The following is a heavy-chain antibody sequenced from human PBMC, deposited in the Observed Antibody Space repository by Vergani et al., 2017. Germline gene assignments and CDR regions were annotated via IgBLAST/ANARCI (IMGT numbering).Heavy chain of an antibody. Sequence: EVQLVETGGGLIQPGGSLRLSCAASGFTVSSNYMSWVRQAPGKGLEWVSVIYSGGNTYYADSVKGRFTLTRDKSKNTLYLQVNSLRAEDTAVYYCARLENDYSNYGAFDIWGQGTMVTVSS. D-gene: IGHD4-11*01. CDR3: ARLENDYSNYGAFDI. J-gene: IGHJ3*02. V-gene: IGHV3-53*02. CDR1: GFTVSSNY. CDR2: IYSGGNT.